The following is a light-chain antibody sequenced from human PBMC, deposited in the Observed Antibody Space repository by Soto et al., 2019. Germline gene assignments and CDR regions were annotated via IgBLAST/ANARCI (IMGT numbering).Light chain of an antibody. CDR2: AND. J-gene: IGLJ3*02. V-gene: IGLV1-40*01. CDR3: QTWGTGIGV. Sequence: QSVLTQPPSVSGAPGQRLTISCAGTSSNIGAGFDVHWYQQLPGTAPKLLIYANDDRPSGVPDRFSGSTSGTSASLAITGLQAEDAADYYCQTWGTGIGVFGGGTKLTVL. CDR1: SSNIGAGFD.